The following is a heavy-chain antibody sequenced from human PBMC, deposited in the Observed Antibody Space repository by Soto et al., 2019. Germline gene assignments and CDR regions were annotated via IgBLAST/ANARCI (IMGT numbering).Heavy chain of an antibody. CDR3: ATGGYCSGGSCYDY. CDR1: GFTFSSYW. Sequence: EVQLVESGGGLVQPGGSLRLSCVASGFTFSSYWMHWVRQAPGKGLVWVSRINSDGSSTNYADSVKGRFTISRDNAKSTLYLRMNSLRAEDTAVYYCATGGYCSGGSCYDYWGQGTLVTVSS. J-gene: IGHJ4*02. V-gene: IGHV3-74*01. CDR2: INSDGSST. D-gene: IGHD2-15*01.